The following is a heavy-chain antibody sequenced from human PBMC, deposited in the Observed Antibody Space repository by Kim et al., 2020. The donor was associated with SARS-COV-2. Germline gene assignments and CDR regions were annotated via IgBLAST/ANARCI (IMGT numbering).Heavy chain of an antibody. CDR2: ISYDGSNK. CDR3: AREGSGSYDAFDI. J-gene: IGHJ3*02. V-gene: IGHV3-30*04. Sequence: GGSLRLSCAASGFTFSSYAMHWVRQAPGKGLEWVAVISYDGSNKYYADSVKGRFTISRDNSKNTLYLQMNSLRAEDTAVYYCAREGSGSYDAFDIWGQGTMVTVSS. D-gene: IGHD3-10*01. CDR1: GFTFSSYA.